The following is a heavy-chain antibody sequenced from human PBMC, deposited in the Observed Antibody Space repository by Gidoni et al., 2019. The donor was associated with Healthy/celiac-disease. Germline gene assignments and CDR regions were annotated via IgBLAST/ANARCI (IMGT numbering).Heavy chain of an antibody. D-gene: IGHD2-2*01. CDR3: ARDIVVVPADYYYYGMDV. CDR2: ISYDGSNK. CDR1: GFTFSSYA. J-gene: IGHJ6*02. V-gene: IGHV3-30-3*01. Sequence: QVQLVESGGGVVQPGRSLRLSCAASGFTFSSYAMHWVRQAPGKGLEWVAVISYDGSNKYYADSVKGRFTISRDNSKNTLYLQMNSLRAEDTAVYYCARDIVVVPADYYYYGMDVWGQGTTVTVSS.